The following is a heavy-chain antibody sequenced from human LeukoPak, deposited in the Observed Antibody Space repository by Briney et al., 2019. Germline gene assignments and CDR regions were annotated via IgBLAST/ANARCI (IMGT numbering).Heavy chain of an antibody. J-gene: IGHJ5*02. CDR3: ASGGCGSTNWFDP. Sequence: ASVNVSCKASGYTFTGYYIHEVRQAPGQGLEWVGWINPNSGGTNYAQNFQGRVTMNRDTSTSTAYMELRRLSSDDTAVYYCASGGCGSTNWFDPGGQGTLVTVPS. D-gene: IGHD6-13*01. CDR2: INPNSGGT. V-gene: IGHV1-2*02. CDR1: GYTFTGYY.